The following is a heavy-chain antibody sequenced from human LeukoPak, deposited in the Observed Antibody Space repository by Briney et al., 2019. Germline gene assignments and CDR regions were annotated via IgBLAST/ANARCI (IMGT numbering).Heavy chain of an antibody. J-gene: IGHJ4*02. CDR1: GFTFSSYA. V-gene: IGHV3-64*01. Sequence: GGSLRLSCAASGFTFSSYAMHWVRQAPGKGLEYVSAISSNGGSTYYANSVKGRFTISRDNSKNTLYLQMGSLRAEDMAMYYCARDSRPAMATYYFDYWGQGTLVTVSS. D-gene: IGHD5-18*01. CDR3: ARDSRPAMATYYFDY. CDR2: ISSNGGST.